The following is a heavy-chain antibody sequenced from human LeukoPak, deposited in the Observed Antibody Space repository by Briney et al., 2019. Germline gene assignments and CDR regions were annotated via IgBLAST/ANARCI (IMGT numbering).Heavy chain of an antibody. Sequence: ASVKVSCKVSGYTFTDYYMHWVQQAPGKGLEWMGLVDPEDGETIYAEKFQGRVTITADTSTDTDYMELSSLRSEDTAVYYCATRYYCSSTSCPYWGQGTLVTVSS. CDR1: GYTFTDYY. V-gene: IGHV1-69-2*01. CDR2: VDPEDGET. J-gene: IGHJ4*02. D-gene: IGHD2-2*01. CDR3: ATRYYCSSTSCPY.